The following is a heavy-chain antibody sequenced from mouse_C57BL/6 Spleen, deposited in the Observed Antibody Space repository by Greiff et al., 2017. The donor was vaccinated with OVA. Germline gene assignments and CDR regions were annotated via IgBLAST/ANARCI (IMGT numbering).Heavy chain of an antibody. J-gene: IGHJ1*03. Sequence: QVQLQQSGPELVKPGASVKISCKASGYAFSSSWMNWVKQRPGKGLEWIGRIYPGDGDTNYNGKFKGKATLTADKSSSTAYMQLSSLTSEDSAVYFCARIEYDWYFDVWGTGTTVTVSS. CDR2: IYPGDGDT. CDR1: GYAFSSSW. CDR3: ARIEYDWYFDV. V-gene: IGHV1-82*01. D-gene: IGHD5-1*01.